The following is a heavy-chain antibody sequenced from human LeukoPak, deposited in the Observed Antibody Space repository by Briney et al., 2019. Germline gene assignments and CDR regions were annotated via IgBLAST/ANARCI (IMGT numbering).Heavy chain of an antibody. V-gene: IGHV4-34*01. CDR3: ARLQPRQGWFDP. J-gene: IGHJ5*02. CDR1: GDSFTGYY. CDR2: INQGGST. Sequence: SETLSLTCAVYGDSFTGYYWTWIRQPPGNGLEWIGEINQGGSTNYNPSLTSRITISVDTSKNQFSLKMTPVTAADTAVYYCARLQPRQGWFDPWGQGTLVTVSS.